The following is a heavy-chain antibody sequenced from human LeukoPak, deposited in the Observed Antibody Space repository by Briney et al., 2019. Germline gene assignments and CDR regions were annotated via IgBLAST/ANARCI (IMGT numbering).Heavy chain of an antibody. CDR2: INPHKDDT. J-gene: IGHJ6*02. V-gene: IGHV1-18*01. CDR1: GYTFSAYG. CDR3: ARRKYGVDYNGMDV. Sequence: ASVKVSCTASGYTFSAYGINWVRLAPGQGLEWMASINPHKDDTQYAHQSQGRVTMTTDTSTSTAYVPLRSLRSGDTAIYYCARRKYGVDYNGMDVWGQGTTVTVSS. D-gene: IGHD5/OR15-5a*01.